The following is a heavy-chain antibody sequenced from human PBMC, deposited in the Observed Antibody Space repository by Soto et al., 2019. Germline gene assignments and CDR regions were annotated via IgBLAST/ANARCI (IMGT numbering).Heavy chain of an antibody. J-gene: IGHJ3*02. D-gene: IGHD6-13*01. CDR3: AKWTDTVVEAALAGGAFDI. V-gene: IGHV3-23*01. CDR2: ISASGATT. Sequence: EVQLLESGGNLVQPGGSLRLSCAASGFSFSTYALTWVRQAPGTGLEWVSGISASGATTYYADSVKGRFTISRDNSKNTVFLQMTSLRAEDTALYYCAKWTDTVVEAALAGGAFDIWGQGTMVTVSS. CDR1: GFSFSTYA.